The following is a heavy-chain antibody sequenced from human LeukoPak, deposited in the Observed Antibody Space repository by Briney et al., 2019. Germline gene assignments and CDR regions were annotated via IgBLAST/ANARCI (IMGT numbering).Heavy chain of an antibody. Sequence: GGSLRLSCAASGFTFNTYSINWVRQAPGKGLEWVSSISNDGRYIYYADSVKGRFTISRDNAKNSLYLQLHSLRAEDTAVYYCARVWATVTTRGYYFDYWGPGTLVTVSS. D-gene: IGHD4-17*01. J-gene: IGHJ4*02. V-gene: IGHV3-21*01. CDR3: ARVWATVTTRGYYFDY. CDR1: GFTFNTYS. CDR2: ISNDGRYI.